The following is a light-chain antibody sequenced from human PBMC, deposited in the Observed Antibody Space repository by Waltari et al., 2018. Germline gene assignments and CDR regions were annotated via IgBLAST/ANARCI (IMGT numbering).Light chain of an antibody. J-gene: IGLJ3*02. CDR1: SGTLASKY. CDR2: EDD. CDR3: QSYDSSDLWV. Sequence: NFMLTRPHSVSESPGKTLTISCTRSSGTLASKYVQCYPQRPGTSPTPVIFEDDQITSRVPDLFSDSIDSSSNSASLPIAGLKTEDEADYCCQSYDSSDLWVFGGGTKLTVL. V-gene: IGLV6-57*01.